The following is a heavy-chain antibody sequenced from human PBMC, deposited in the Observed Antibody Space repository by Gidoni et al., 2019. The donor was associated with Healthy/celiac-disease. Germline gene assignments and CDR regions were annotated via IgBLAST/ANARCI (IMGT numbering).Heavy chain of an antibody. CDR3: ARDRVVQAAMPFDY. CDR1: GFTFSSYS. Sequence: CAASGFTFSSYSMNWVRQAPGKGLEWVSYISSSSSTIYYADSVKGRFTISRDNAKNSLYLQMNSLRDEDTAVYYCARDRVVQAAMPFDYWGQGTLVTVSS. V-gene: IGHV3-48*02. D-gene: IGHD2-2*01. J-gene: IGHJ4*02. CDR2: ISSSSSTI.